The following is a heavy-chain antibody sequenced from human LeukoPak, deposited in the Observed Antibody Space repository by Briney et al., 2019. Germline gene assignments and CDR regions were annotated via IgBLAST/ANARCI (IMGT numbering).Heavy chain of an antibody. CDR1: GGSFSGYY. Sequence: SETLSLTCAVYGGSFSGYYWSRIRQPPGKGLEWIGEINHSGSTNYNPSLKSRVTISVDTSKNQFSLKLSSVTAADTAVYYCARSFSSWYYFDYWGQGTLVTVSS. J-gene: IGHJ4*02. CDR2: INHSGST. D-gene: IGHD6-13*01. CDR3: ARSFSSWYYFDY. V-gene: IGHV4-34*01.